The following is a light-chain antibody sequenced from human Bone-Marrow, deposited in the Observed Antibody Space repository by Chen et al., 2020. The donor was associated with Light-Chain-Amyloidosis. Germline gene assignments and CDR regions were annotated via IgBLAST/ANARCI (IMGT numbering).Light chain of an antibody. V-gene: IGLV2-14*01. CDR3: SSYTITNTLV. CDR2: EVT. CDR1: SSDVGGDNH. Sequence: QSALTQPASVSGSPGQPITISCTGTSSDVGGDNHVSWYQQHPEKAPKLMIYEVTNRPSWVPYRFSGTKSDNTASLPISGLQTEDEADYFCSSYTITNTLVFGGGTRVTVL. J-gene: IGLJ1*01.